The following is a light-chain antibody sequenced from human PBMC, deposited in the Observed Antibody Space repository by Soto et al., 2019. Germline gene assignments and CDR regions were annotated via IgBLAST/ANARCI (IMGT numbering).Light chain of an antibody. V-gene: IGKV3-20*01. CDR1: QSVSSSY. CDR2: GAS. J-gene: IGKJ3*01. Sequence: EIVLTQSPGTLSLSPGERATLSCRASQSVSSSYLAWYQQKPGQAPRLLIYGASSRATGIPDRFSGSGSGTAFTLTISRLEPEDFAVYYCQQYGSSQEVTFRPGTKVDIK. CDR3: QQYGSSQEVT.